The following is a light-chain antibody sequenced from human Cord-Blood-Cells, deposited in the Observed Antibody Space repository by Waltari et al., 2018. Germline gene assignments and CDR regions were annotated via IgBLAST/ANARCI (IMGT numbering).Light chain of an antibody. CDR1: SSNIGAGYD. CDR2: CSS. J-gene: IGLJ3*02. CDR3: QSYDGSLSGWV. V-gene: IGLV1-40*01. Sequence: QSVLTQPPSVSGAPGQRVTIPCTGSSSNIGAGYDVHWYQQLPGTAPKLRIYCSSVRPSGVPDRFAGSKSGTSASLAITGLQAEDEADYYCQSYDGSLSGWVFGGGTKLTVL.